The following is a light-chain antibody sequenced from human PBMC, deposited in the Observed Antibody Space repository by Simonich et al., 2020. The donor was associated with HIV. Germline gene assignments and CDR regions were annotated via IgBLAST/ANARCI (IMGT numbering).Light chain of an antibody. CDR1: SGNIASNY. CDR2: EDN. J-gene: IGLJ2*01. V-gene: IGLV6-57*03. CDR3: QSYDRSNQRI. Sequence: NFMLTQPHSVSGSPGKTVTISCTRSSGNIASNYVQWYQLRPGSAPTTVIYEDNHRPSGVPDRFSGSIDSSSNSASLTISGLKTEDEADYYCQSYDRSNQRIFGGGTKLTVL.